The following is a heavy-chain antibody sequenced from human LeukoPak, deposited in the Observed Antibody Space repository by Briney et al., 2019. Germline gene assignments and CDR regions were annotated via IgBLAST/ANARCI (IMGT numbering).Heavy chain of an antibody. V-gene: IGHV4-4*02. CDR1: GGSISSSNW. CDR2: IYHSGST. D-gene: IGHD2-21*02. CDR3: ARGKGGVVVTAFDY. J-gene: IGHJ4*02. Sequence: SETLSLTCAVSGGSISSSNWWSWVRQPPGKGLEWIGEIYHSGSTNYNPSLKSRVTISVDTSKNQFSLKLSSVTAADTAVYYCARGKGGVVVTAFDYWGQGTLVTVSS.